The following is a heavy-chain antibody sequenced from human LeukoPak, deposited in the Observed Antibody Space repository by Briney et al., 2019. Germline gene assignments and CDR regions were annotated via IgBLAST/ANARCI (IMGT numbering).Heavy chain of an antibody. CDR2: INHSGST. CDR3: ARVAKGSDY. D-gene: IGHD1-26*01. Sequence: SETLSLTCAVYGGSFSGYYWSWIRQPPGKGLEWIGEINHSGSTNYNPSLKSRVTISVDTSKNQFSLKLSSVTAADTAVYYCARVAKGSDYWGQGTLVTVSS. CDR1: GGSFSGYY. V-gene: IGHV4-34*01. J-gene: IGHJ4*02.